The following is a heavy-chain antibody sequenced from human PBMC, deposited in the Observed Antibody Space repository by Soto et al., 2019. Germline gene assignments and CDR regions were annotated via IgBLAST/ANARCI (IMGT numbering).Heavy chain of an antibody. CDR3: AKYDFSNDAFDI. Sequence: GGSLRLSCAASGFTFSSYGMHWVRQAPGKGLEWVAVISYDGSNKYYADSVKGRFTISRDNSKNTLYLQMNSLRAEDTAVYYCAKYDFSNDAFDIWGQGTMVTVSS. CDR1: GFTFSSYG. CDR2: ISYDGSNK. D-gene: IGHD3-3*01. V-gene: IGHV3-30*18. J-gene: IGHJ3*02.